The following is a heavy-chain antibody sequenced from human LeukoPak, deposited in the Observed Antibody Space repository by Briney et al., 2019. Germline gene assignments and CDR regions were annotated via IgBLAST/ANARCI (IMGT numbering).Heavy chain of an antibody. D-gene: IGHD6-13*01. CDR2: ILRNSGSI. CDR1: GFTFDDCA. J-gene: IGHJ4*02. V-gene: IGHV3-9*01. CDR3: VKDGGRDTAAAYY. Sequence: GGSLRLSCAASGFTFDDCAMHWVRQAPGKGLEWVSGILRNSGSIGYADSVKGRFTISRDDAKNSLYLQMNSLRDEDTALYYCVKDGGRDTAAAYYWGQGTLVSVSS.